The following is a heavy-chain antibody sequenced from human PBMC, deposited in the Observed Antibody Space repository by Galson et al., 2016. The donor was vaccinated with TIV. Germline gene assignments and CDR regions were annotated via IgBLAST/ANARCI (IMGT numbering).Heavy chain of an antibody. CDR1: GGTFSTYT. D-gene: IGHD6-13*01. V-gene: IGHV1-69*02. Sequence: SVKVSCKASGGTFSTYTLSWVRQAPGQGLEWMGRIIPILGMTNYAQKFQGRVTITADKSTGTAYMDLSSLRSEDTAVYYCAGRDPSVAAADYWGQGTLVTVSS. J-gene: IGHJ4*02. CDR3: AGRDPSVAAADY. CDR2: IIPILGMT.